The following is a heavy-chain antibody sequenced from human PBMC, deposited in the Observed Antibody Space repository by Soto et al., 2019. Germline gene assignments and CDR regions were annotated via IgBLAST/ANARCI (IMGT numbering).Heavy chain of an antibody. V-gene: IGHV3-23*01. CDR3: AKRFDDSSTWSFDH. J-gene: IGHJ4*02. D-gene: IGHD6-6*01. CDR1: GFTFDNYV. Sequence: PGGSLRLSCAASGFTFDNYVMTWVRQAPGKGLEWVAGISGNGARAYYGDSVKGRFIVSRDNSKNTQYLQMNSLRVEDTALYYCAKRFDDSSTWSFDHWGLGTLVTVS. CDR2: ISGNGARA.